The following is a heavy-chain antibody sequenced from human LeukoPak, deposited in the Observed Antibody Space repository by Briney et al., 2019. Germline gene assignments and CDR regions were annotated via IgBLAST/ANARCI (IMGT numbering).Heavy chain of an antibody. V-gene: IGHV4-59*01. J-gene: IGHJ4*02. CDR3: ARSKQPARVGDY. Sequence: PSETLSLTCTVSGGSISSYYWSWIRQPPGKGLEWIGYIYYRGNTNYNPSLKSRVTMAVDTSKNQFSLKVSSVTAADTAVYYCARSKQPARVGDYWGQGTLVTVSS. CDR2: IYYRGNT. D-gene: IGHD6-13*01. CDR1: GGSISSYY.